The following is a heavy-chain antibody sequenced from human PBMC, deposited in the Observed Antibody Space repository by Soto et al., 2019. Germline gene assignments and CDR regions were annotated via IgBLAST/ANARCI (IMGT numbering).Heavy chain of an antibody. D-gene: IGHD6-6*01. J-gene: IGHJ5*02. Sequence: GASVKVSCKASGYTFTSYGISWVRQAPGQGLEWMGWISAYNGNTNYAQKLQGRVTMTTDTSTSTAYMELRSLRSDDTAVYYCARDAAARLANLLDPWGQGTLVTVSS. CDR2: ISAYNGNT. CDR1: GYTFTSYG. V-gene: IGHV1-18*01. CDR3: ARDAAARLANLLDP.